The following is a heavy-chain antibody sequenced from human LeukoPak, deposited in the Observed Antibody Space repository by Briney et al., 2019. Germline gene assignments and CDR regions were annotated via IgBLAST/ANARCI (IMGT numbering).Heavy chain of an antibody. V-gene: IGHV3-11*01. CDR2: ISSSGSTI. Sequence: GGSLTLSCAASGFTFSDYYMSWIRHPPGKGLEWVSYISSSGSTIYYAHSVKSRFTISRDNAKNSLYLQMNSLRAEDTAVYYCARSTGSRYYYMDFWGKGTTATVSS. J-gene: IGHJ6*03. D-gene: IGHD1-14*01. CDR1: GFTFSDYY. CDR3: ARSTGSRYYYMDF.